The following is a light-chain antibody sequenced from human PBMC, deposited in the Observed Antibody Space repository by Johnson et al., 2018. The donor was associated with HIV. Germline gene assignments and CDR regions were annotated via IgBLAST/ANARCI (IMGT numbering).Light chain of an antibody. CDR3: GTWNSSLSGGPYV. CDR1: SCDIGNNY. V-gene: IGLV1-51*01. J-gene: IGLJ1*01. CDR2: DNN. Sequence: QSVLTQPPSVSAAPGQKVTISCSGSSCDIGNNYVSCHQQFPGTAPKLLIYDNNKRPSGIPDRFSGSKSGTSATLGITGLQTGDEADYYCGTWNSSLSGGPYVFGTGTKVTAL.